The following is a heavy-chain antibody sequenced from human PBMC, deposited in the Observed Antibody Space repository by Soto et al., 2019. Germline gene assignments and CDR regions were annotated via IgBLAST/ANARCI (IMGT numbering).Heavy chain of an antibody. CDR1: GGSISSGDYY. V-gene: IGHV4-30-4*01. CDR3: ARGSRDHYGSGSYYKGVYYYGMDV. D-gene: IGHD3-10*01. Sequence: SETLSLTCTVSGGSISSGDYYWSWIRQPPGKGLEWIGYIYYSGSTYYNPSLKSRVTISVDTSKNQFSLKLSSVTAADTAVYYCARGSRDHYGSGSYYKGVYYYGMDVWGQGTTVTVSS. J-gene: IGHJ6*02. CDR2: IYYSGST.